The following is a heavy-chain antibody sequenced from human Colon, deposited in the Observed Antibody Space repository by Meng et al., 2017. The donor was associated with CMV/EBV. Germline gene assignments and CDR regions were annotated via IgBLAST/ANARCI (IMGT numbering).Heavy chain of an antibody. CDR3: ARARDRDGLYNFDS. CDR1: GGSFSNYA. V-gene: IGHV1-69*12. J-gene: IGHJ4*02. Sequence: QVQRVQSGAEGKKPGSSVKVSCRTSGGSFSNYAVSWVRQAPGQGLEWMGGIVPIFVTPNYAQKFQGRVTVTADESTSTAYMELSSLTSEDTAIYYCARARDRDGLYNFDSWGQGTLVTVSS. D-gene: IGHD5-24*01. CDR2: IVPIFVTP.